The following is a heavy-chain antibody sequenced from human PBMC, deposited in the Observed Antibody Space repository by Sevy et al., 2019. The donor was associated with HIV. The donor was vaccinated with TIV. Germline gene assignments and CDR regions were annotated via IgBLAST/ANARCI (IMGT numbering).Heavy chain of an antibody. CDR2: IWYDGSNK. CDR3: ARDSSGYYLGFDY. Sequence: GGSLRLSCAASGFTFSSYGMHWVRQAPGKGLEWVAVIWYDGSNKYYADSVKGRFTISRDNSKNTLYLQMNSLRAEDTAVYYCARDSSGYYLGFDYWGQGTLVTVSS. J-gene: IGHJ4*02. CDR1: GFTFSSYG. D-gene: IGHD3-22*01. V-gene: IGHV3-33*01.